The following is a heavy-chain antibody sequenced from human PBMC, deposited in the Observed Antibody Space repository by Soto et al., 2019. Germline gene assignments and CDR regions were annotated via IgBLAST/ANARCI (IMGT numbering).Heavy chain of an antibody. CDR1: GFTFASYD. Sequence: EVQLLESGGGLVQPGGSLRLSCAASGFTFASYDMSWVRQAPGKGLEWVSAISGSGGQAYYADSVKGRLTISRDNSKNTLYVQMHSLTAEDTAIYYCAKEDDSWTNGHFDIWGQGTMVTVSS. V-gene: IGHV3-23*01. CDR3: AKEDDSWTNGHFDI. J-gene: IGHJ3*02. D-gene: IGHD3-3*01. CDR2: ISGSGGQA.